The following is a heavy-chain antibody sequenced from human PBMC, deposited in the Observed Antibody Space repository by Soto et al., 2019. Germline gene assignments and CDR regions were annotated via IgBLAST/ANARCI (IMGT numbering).Heavy chain of an antibody. CDR3: AKDNGNYGSGSFSH. CDR2: ISGTGDSS. Sequence: EVQLLESGGGLVQPGGSLRLSCAASGFTFGSYAMSWVRQAPGKGLEWVSLISGTGDSSEYANSVKGRFTISRDYSKTTVFLQMNSLRAEDTAVYFSAKDNGNYGSGSFSHWGQGTLVTVSS. CDR1: GFTFGSYA. J-gene: IGHJ4*02. V-gene: IGHV3-23*01. D-gene: IGHD3-10*01.